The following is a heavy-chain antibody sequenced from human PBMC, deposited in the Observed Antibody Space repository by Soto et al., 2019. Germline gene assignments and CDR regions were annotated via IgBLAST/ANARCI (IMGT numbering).Heavy chain of an antibody. D-gene: IGHD1-1*01. V-gene: IGHV1-18*01. CDR1: GYNFIGYG. CDR2: ISAYNGNS. J-gene: IGHJ5*02. Sequence: VQSGAEVKKPGASVKVSCKASGYNFIGYGITWVRQAPGQGLEWMGWISAYNGNSNYAQSLQDTVTMTTDSSTATAYLELRSLRPDDTAVYFCARGMYMAWCDPWGQGTPVTVSS. CDR3: ARGMYMAWCDP.